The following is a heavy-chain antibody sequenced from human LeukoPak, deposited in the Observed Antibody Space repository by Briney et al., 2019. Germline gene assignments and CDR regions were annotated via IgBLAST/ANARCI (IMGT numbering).Heavy chain of an antibody. CDR1: GFTLNNYW. J-gene: IGHJ4*02. Sequence: GSLRLSCAASGFTLNNYWMHWVRQVPGKGLVWVSRINFDGSSTDYADSVKGRFTISRDNSKNTLYLQMNSLRAEDTAVYYCAKEALAYNWNDEDYFDYWGQGTLVTVSS. D-gene: IGHD1-1*01. V-gene: IGHV3-74*01. CDR2: INFDGSST. CDR3: AKEALAYNWNDEDYFDY.